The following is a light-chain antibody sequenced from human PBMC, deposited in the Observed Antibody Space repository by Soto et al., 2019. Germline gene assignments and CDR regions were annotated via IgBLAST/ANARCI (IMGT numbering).Light chain of an antibody. V-gene: IGLV2-11*01. CDR3: CSYAGSYTSPLL. Sequence: QYGLTLAQGECVAPGGRGNINYTGTISAVGGYNYVSWYQQHPGKAPKLMVYDASKRPSGVPDRFSGSKSGNTASLTISGLQAEYYAAYYCCSYAGSYTSPLLFGSG. CDR1: ISAVGGYNY. J-gene: IGLJ1*01. CDR2: DAS.